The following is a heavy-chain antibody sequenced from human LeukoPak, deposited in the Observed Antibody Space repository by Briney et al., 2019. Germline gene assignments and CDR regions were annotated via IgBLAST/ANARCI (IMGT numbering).Heavy chain of an antibody. CDR1: GGSVSTDDYY. CDR2: IHDSGST. D-gene: IGHD6-13*01. Sequence: SETLSLTCTVSGGSVSTDDYYWSWIRQPPGKGLEWIGYIHDSGSTNYNPSLKSRVTISVDTSKSQFSLKLSSVTAADTAVYYCARDDIAAAGIRYDAFDIWGQGTMVTVSS. V-gene: IGHV4-61*08. CDR3: ARDDIAAAGIRYDAFDI. J-gene: IGHJ3*02.